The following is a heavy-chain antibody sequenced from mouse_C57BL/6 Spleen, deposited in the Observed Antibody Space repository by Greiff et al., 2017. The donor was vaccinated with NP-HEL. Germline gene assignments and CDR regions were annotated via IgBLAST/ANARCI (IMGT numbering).Heavy chain of an antibody. D-gene: IGHD1-1*01. CDR2: IYPRSGNT. CDR3: ARGGDGSISSGFAY. V-gene: IGHV1-81*01. J-gene: IGHJ3*01. Sequence: QVQLKQSGAELARPGASVKLSCKASGYTFTSYGISWVKQRTGQGLEWIGEIYPRSGNTYYNEKFKGKATLTADKSSSTAYMELRSLSSEDSAVSFCARGGDGSISSGFAYWGQGTLVTVSA. CDR1: GYTFTSYG.